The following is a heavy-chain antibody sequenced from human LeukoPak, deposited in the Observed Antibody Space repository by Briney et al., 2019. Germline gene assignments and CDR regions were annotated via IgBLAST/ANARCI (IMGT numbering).Heavy chain of an antibody. J-gene: IGHJ5*01. CDR2: MYYSGTT. D-gene: IGHD3-3*01. Sequence: SETLSLTCTVSGGSIISSSFWWGWIRQSPEKGLEWIGTMYYSGTTFYNPSLRSRVTISVDTSKNLFSLRLTSLTAADTALYYCARALRISTYGVFDFWGQGTLVTVSS. CDR3: ARALRISTYGVFDF. CDR1: GGSIISSSFW. V-gene: IGHV4-39*07.